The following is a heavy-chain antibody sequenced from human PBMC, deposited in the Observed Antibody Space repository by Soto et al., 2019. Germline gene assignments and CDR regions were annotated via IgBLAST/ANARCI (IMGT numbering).Heavy chain of an antibody. D-gene: IGHD2-8*01. V-gene: IGHV1-2*04. J-gene: IGHJ6*02. CDR1: GYSFTDYH. Sequence: QVQLVQSGAEVKKPGASVKVSCKASGYSFTDYHIHWVRQAPGQGLEWLGRLNPKSGGTSTAQKFQGWVTMTTDTSISTASMELTRLTSDDTAIYYCARGDSTDCSNGVCSFFYNHDMDVWGQGTTVTASS. CDR2: LNPKSGGT. CDR3: ARGDSTDCSNGVCSFFYNHDMDV.